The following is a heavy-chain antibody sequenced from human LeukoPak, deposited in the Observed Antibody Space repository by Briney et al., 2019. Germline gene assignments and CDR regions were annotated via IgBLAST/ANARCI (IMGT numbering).Heavy chain of an antibody. V-gene: IGHV4-34*01. CDR1: GGSFSGYY. CDR3: AVYSGYDK. J-gene: IGHJ4*02. D-gene: IGHD5-12*01. Sequence: PSETLSLTCAVYGGSFSGYYWSWIRQPPGKGLEWIGEINHSGSTNYNPSLKSRVTISVDTSKNQFSLKLSSVTAADTAVYYCAVYSGYDKWGQGTLVTVSS. CDR2: INHSGST.